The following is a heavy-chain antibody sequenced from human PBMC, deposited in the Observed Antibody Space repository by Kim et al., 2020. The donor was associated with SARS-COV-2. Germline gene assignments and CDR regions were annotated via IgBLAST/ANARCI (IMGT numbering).Heavy chain of an antibody. Sequence: SLKSRVTISLDTSKNQFSLRLSFVTAADTAVYYCARGDVVLEGDIPHFDYWGQGTLVTVSS. J-gene: IGHJ4*02. V-gene: IGHV4-30-2*04. CDR3: ARGDVVLEGDIPHFDY. D-gene: IGHD2-15*01.